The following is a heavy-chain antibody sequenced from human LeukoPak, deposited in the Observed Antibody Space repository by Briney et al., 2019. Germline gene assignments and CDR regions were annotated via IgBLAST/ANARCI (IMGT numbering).Heavy chain of an antibody. CDR1: GFTFSGSE. CDR2: ISGSGGST. CDR3: AKSHDSSGSDY. Sequence: GGSLRLSCAASGFTFSGSEMNWVRQAPGKGLEWVSAISGSGGSTYYADSVKGRFTISRDNSKNTLYMQMNSLRAEDTAVYYCAKSHDSSGSDYWGQGTLVTVSS. D-gene: IGHD3-22*01. J-gene: IGHJ4*02. V-gene: IGHV3-23*01.